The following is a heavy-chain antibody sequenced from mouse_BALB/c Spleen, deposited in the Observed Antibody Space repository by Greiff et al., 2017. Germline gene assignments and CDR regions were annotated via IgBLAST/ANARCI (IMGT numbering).Heavy chain of an antibody. CDR2: IYPGNSDT. J-gene: IGHJ2*01. CDR1: GYSFTSYW. D-gene: IGHD2-4*01. Sequence: VQLKQSGTVLARPGASVMMSCKASGYSFTSYWMHWVKQRPGQGLEWIGAIYPGNSDTSYNQKFKGKAKLTAVTSASTAYMELSSLTNEDSAVYYCTNYDYDYYFDYWGQGTTLTVSS. V-gene: IGHV1-5*01. CDR3: TNYDYDYYFDY.